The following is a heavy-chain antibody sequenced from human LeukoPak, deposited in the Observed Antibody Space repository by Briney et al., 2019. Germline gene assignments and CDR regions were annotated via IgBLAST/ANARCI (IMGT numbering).Heavy chain of an antibody. CDR3: ARNFGYSSRTAPFDI. J-gene: IGHJ3*02. Sequence: GGSLRLSCAASGFTVSSNYMSWVRQAPGKGLEWVSVIYSGGSTYYADSVKGRFTISRDNSKNTLYLQMNSLRAEDTAVYYCARNFGYSSRTAPFDIWGQGTMVTVSS. CDR2: IYSGGST. V-gene: IGHV3-53*01. D-gene: IGHD6-13*01. CDR1: GFTVSSNY.